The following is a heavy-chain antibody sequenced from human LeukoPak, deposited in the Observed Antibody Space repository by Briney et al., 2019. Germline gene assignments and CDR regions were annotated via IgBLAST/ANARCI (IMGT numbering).Heavy chain of an antibody. CDR3: ARGAVYNSYGSY. Sequence: ASVKVSCKASGYTFTGYYMHWVRQAPGQGLEWMGWINPNSGGTNYAQKFQGRVTMTRNTSISTAYMELSSLRPEDTAVYYCARGAVYNSYGSYWGQGTLVTVSS. D-gene: IGHD5-18*01. CDR2: INPNSGGT. CDR1: GYTFTGYY. J-gene: IGHJ4*02. V-gene: IGHV1-2*02.